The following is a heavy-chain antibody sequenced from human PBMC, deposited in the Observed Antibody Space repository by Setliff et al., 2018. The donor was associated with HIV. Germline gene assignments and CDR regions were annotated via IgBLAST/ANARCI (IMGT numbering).Heavy chain of an antibody. J-gene: IGHJ4*02. Sequence: ASVKVSCKASGYTFTDRFITWFQQAPGKGLEWMGWINPKFGGTLYAQKFEGRVTMTRDTSISTAYMELNRLTSDDTAVYYCARVRLGYNDVTPPRFTHALGYWGQGALVTVSS. CDR2: INPKFGGT. CDR1: GYTFTDRF. D-gene: IGHD6-25*01. CDR3: ARVRLGYNDVTPPRFTHALGY. V-gene: IGHV1-2*02.